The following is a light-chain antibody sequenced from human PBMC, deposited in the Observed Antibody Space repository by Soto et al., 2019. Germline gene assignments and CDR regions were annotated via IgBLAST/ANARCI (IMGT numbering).Light chain of an antibody. J-gene: IGKJ5*01. Sequence: EIVMTQSPATLSVSPGERATLSCMASQTFSNSFLSWFQQIPGQAPRLLIYGASMRATGIPDRFSGSGSGTDFTLTISRLEPEDFAVYYCQQCGSSSTFGQGTRLEN. CDR1: QTFSNSF. V-gene: IGKV3-20*01. CDR2: GAS. CDR3: QQCGSSST.